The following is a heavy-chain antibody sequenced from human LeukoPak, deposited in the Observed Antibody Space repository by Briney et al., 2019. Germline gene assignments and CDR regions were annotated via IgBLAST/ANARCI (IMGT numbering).Heavy chain of an antibody. CDR1: GSTFSSYW. Sequence: GGSLRLSCAASGSTFSSYWMHWVRQAPGKGLVWVSRINTDGSSTSYADSVKGRFTISRDNAKNTLYLQMNSLRAEDTAVYYCASREYYYDSSGYYPSFGYWGQGTLVTVSS. CDR2: INTDGSST. CDR3: ASREYYYDSSGYYPSFGY. D-gene: IGHD3-22*01. J-gene: IGHJ4*02. V-gene: IGHV3-74*01.